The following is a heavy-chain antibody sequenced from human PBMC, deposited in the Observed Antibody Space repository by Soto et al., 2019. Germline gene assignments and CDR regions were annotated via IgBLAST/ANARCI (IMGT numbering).Heavy chain of an antibody. J-gene: IGHJ6*02. D-gene: IGHD3-22*01. CDR3: ARPLRDRNYYYGMAV. CDR1: GGTFSKYA. CDR2: TIPMFGTP. Sequence: QLQLVQSGAEMQQPGASVRVSFKASGGTFSKYAFIWVRQAPGQGLEWLGGTIPMFGTPNYAQKFQGRVAISADESTATVYMELSSLRSEDTAVYFCARPLRDRNYYYGMAVWGQGTTVTVSS. V-gene: IGHV1-69*01.